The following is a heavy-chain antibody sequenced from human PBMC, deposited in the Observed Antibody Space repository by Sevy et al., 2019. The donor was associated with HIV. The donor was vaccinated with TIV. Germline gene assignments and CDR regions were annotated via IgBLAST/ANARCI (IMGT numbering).Heavy chain of an antibody. CDR3: VRVNYGDYLPEYYYYGMDV. CDR1: GGSISSYY. Sequence: SETLSLTCTVSGGSISSYYWSWIRQPPGKGLEWIGYIYYSGCTNYNPSLKSRVTISVDTSKNQFSLKLSSVTAADTAVYYCVRVNYGDYLPEYYYYGMDVWGQGTTVTVSS. D-gene: IGHD4-17*01. J-gene: IGHJ6*02. V-gene: IGHV4-59*01. CDR2: IYYSGCT.